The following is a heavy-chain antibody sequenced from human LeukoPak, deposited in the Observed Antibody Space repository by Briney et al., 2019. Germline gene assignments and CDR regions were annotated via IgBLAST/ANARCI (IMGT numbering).Heavy chain of an antibody. J-gene: IGHJ5*02. Sequence: AAETLSLTCTVSGGSISSYYWTWIRQPPGKGLEWIGYIYYSGNTDYSPSLKSRVTISVDTSKNQFSLKLTSVTAADTAVYYCARHSTWFDPWGQGTLVTVSS. V-gene: IGHV4-59*08. CDR1: GGSISSYY. CDR3: ARHSTWFDP. CDR2: IYYSGNT.